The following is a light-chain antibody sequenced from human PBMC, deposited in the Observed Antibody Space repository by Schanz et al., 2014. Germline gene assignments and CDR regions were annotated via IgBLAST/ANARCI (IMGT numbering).Light chain of an antibody. CDR3: QQAISFPVT. CDR2: DTS. Sequence: EVVLTQSPATLSLSPGERVTLSCRASQSVSGYLAWYQQRPGQAPRLLISDTSNRATGIPARFSGSGSETDFTLIISSLEPEDIATYYCQQAISFPVTFGGGTKVEI. V-gene: IGKV3-11*01. J-gene: IGKJ4*01. CDR1: QSVSGY.